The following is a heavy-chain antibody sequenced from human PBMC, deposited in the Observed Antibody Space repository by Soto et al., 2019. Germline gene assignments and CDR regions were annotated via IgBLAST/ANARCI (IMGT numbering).Heavy chain of an antibody. J-gene: IGHJ5*02. Sequence: GASVKVSCKASGYTFTSYGISWVRQAPGQGLEWMGWISAYNGNTNYAQKLQGRVTMTTDTSTSTAYMELRSLRSDDTAVYYCARDSRYYDIFPNWFDPWGQGTLVTVSS. CDR2: ISAYNGNT. CDR1: GYTFTSYG. D-gene: IGHD3-9*01. CDR3: ARDSRYYDIFPNWFDP. V-gene: IGHV1-18*01.